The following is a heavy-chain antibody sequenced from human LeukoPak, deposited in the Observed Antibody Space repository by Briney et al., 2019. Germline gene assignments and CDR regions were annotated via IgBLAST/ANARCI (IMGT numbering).Heavy chain of an antibody. Sequence: GRSLRLSCAASRFTFRNYAMSWVRQAPGREPEWLSIISGTADSKYYADSVKGRFTISRDNPRSTLYLEMKSLRAEDTAVYYCAKADATIGGAFDTWGQGTMVIVSS. CDR2: ISGTADSK. CDR1: RFTFRNYA. D-gene: IGHD3-16*01. CDR3: AKADATIGGAFDT. V-gene: IGHV3-23*01. J-gene: IGHJ3*02.